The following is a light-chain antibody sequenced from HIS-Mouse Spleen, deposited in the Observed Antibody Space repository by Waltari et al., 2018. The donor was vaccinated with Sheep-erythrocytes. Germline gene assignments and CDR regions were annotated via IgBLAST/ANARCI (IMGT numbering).Light chain of an antibody. CDR2: SNN. V-gene: IGLV1-44*01. Sequence: QSVLTQPPSASGTPGQRVTISCSGSSSNIGSNTVNWYQQLPGTAPKLLNYSNNQRPSGVPDLFYGSKSGTSAALAISGLQSEDEADYYCAAWDDSLNGYVFGTGTKVTVL. J-gene: IGLJ1*01. CDR1: SSNIGSNT. CDR3: AAWDDSLNGYV.